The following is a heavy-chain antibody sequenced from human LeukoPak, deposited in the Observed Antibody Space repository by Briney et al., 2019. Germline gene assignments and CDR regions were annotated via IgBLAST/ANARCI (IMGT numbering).Heavy chain of an antibody. CDR1: GYTFTGYY. D-gene: IGHD3-3*01. V-gene: IGHV1-2*02. CDR3: ARVYYDFWSGYFPTYYYYYMDV. CDR2: INPNSGGT. J-gene: IGHJ6*03. Sequence: GASVKVSCKASGYTFTGYYMHWVRQAPGQGLEWMGWINPNSGGTNYAQKFQGGVTMTRDTSISTAYMELSRLRSDDTAVYYCARVYYDFWSGYFPTYYYYYMDVWGKGTTVTVSS.